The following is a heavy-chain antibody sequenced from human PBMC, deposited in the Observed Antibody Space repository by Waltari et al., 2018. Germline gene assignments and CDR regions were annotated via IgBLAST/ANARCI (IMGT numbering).Heavy chain of an antibody. CDR2: ISAYNGNT. V-gene: IGHV1-18*01. J-gene: IGHJ6*02. CDR3: ARDLRAHYYDAYGMDV. CDR1: GYTFTSYG. D-gene: IGHD3-22*01. Sequence: QVQLVQSGAEVKKPGASVKVSCKASGYTFTSYGISWVRQAPGQGLEWMGWISAYNGNTNYAQKLQSRVTMTTDTSTSTAYMELRSLRSDDTAVYYCARDLRAHYYDAYGMDVWGQGTTVTVSS.